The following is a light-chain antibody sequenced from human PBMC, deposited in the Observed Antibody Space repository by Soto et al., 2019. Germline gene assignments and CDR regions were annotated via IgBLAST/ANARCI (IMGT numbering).Light chain of an antibody. V-gene: IGKV3-15*01. CDR3: HQYYKWPLS. CDR1: QSAISN. J-gene: IGKJ4*01. CDR2: DAS. Sequence: EIVMTQSPATLSVSPGERVTLSCRASQSAISNLAWYQQKPGQTPRLLIYDASTRATDIPARFSCSGSGTDFTLTISSLLSEDFAVYYCHQYYKWPLSFGGGTNVDIK.